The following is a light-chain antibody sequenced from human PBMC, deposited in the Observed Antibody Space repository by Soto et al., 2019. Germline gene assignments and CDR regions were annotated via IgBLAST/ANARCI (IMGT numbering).Light chain of an antibody. CDR1: SSDVGTYNY. J-gene: IGLJ2*01. CDR2: EVT. CDR3: SSYITSTSVV. Sequence: QSALTQPASVSGSPGQSITISCTGTSSDVGTYNYVSWYQQHPGKAPKLMIYEVTNRPSGVSNRFSGSKSGNTASLTISGLQAEDEAYYYCSSYITSTSVVFGGGTKVTVL. V-gene: IGLV2-14*01.